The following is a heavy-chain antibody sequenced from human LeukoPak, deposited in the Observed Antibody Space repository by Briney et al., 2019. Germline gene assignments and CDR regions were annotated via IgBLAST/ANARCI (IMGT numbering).Heavy chain of an antibody. CDR3: AKDRARFLYGSGSQFDY. V-gene: IGHV3-30*02. Sequence: GGSLRLSCAASGFTSSSFAMHWVRRAQAKGLEGVAFFRYDGSNKYYADSVKGRFTISRDNSKNTLYLQMNSLRAEDTAVYYCAKDRARFLYGSGSQFDYWGQGTLVTVSS. J-gene: IGHJ4*02. D-gene: IGHD3-10*01. CDR1: GFTSSSFA. CDR2: FRYDGSNK.